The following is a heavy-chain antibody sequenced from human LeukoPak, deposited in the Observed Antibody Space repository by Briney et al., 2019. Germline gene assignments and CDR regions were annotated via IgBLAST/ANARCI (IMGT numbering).Heavy chain of an antibody. J-gene: IGHJ4*02. CDR2: INPNSGGT. CDR3: GRAGRFRGSFDY. D-gene: IGHD2-15*01. CDR1: GYTFTGYY. V-gene: IGHV1-2*02. Sequence: ASVKVSCKASGYTFTGYYMHWVRQAPGQGLEWMGWINPNSGGTNYAQKSQGRVTMTRDTSISTAYLELSRLRSDDTAAYHCGRAGRFRGSFDYWGQGTLVTVSS.